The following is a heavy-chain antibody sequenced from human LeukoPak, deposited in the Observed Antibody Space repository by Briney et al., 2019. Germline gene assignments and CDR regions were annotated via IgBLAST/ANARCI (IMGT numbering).Heavy chain of an antibody. D-gene: IGHD4-23*01. CDR2: INTDGSIT. V-gene: IGHV3-74*01. CDR3: ARDYYGGLDY. CDR1: GFTFSSYW. Sequence: PGGSLRLSCAASGFTFSSYWMHWVRQAPGKGLVWVSRINTDGSITDYADSVKGRFTISRDNSKNTLYLQMNSLRAEDTAVYYCARDYYGGLDYWGQGTLVTVSS. J-gene: IGHJ4*02.